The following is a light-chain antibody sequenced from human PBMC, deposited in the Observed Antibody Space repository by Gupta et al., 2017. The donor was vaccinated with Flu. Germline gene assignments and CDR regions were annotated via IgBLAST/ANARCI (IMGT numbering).Light chain of an antibody. V-gene: IGLV1-40*01. CDR1: SSNIGAGYD. Sequence: QSVLTQPPSVSGAPGQRVTIPCAGSSSNIGAGYDVHWYRQLPGTAPTLLSYGNTNRPSGVPDRFSGSKSGTSASLAITGLQAEDEADYYCQSYDSSLSGVVFGGGTKLTVL. J-gene: IGLJ2*01. CDR3: QSYDSSLSGVV. CDR2: GNT.